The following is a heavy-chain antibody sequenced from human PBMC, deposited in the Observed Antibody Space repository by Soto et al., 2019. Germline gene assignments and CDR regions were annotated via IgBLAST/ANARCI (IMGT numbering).Heavy chain of an antibody. Sequence: ASVKVSWKGSGYTFTSYDVNWVRQATGQGLEWMGWMNPNSGNTGYAQKFRGRVTMTRNTSISTAYMELSSLRSEDTAVYYCARGEFVVPAATGDYYYYYMDVWGKGTTVTVSS. D-gene: IGHD2-2*01. V-gene: IGHV1-8*01. CDR3: ARGEFVVPAATGDYYYYYMDV. CDR2: MNPNSGNT. J-gene: IGHJ6*03. CDR1: GYTFTSYD.